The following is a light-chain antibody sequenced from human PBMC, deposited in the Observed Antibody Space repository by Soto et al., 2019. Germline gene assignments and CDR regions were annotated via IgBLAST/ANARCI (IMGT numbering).Light chain of an antibody. V-gene: IGKV1-12*01. J-gene: IGKJ4*01. CDR1: QGLGVW. CDR3: QQAYSFPLT. CDR2: GAS. Sequence: DIQMTQSPSSVSASVGDRVTITCRASQGLGVWLGWYQQKPGKAPQLLIFGASGLQTGVPARFSGSGSGTDFTLTISSLQPEDFATYYCQQAYSFPLTFGGATKVEIK.